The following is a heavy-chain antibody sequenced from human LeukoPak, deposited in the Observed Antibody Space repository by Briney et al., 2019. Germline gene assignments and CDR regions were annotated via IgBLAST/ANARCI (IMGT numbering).Heavy chain of an antibody. CDR1: GFTFSGYA. CDR2: IRSKANSYAT. J-gene: IGHJ4*02. V-gene: IGHV3-73*01. Sequence: GGSLRLSCAASGFTFSGYAMHWVRQASGKGLEWVGRIRSKANSYATAYAASVKGRFTITRDDSKNTAYLQMNSLKTEDTAVYYCTSHAAEDYWGQGTLVTVSS. CDR3: TSHAAEDY. D-gene: IGHD6-13*01.